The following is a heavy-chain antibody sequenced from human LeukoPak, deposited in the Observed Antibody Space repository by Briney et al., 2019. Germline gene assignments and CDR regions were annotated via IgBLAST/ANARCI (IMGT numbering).Heavy chain of an antibody. D-gene: IGHD5-12*01. CDR2: INHSGST. V-gene: IGHV4-34*01. Sequence: SETLSLTCAVYGGSFSGYYWSWIRQPPGKGLEWIGEINHSGSTNYNPSLKSRVTISVDTSKNQFSLKLSSVTAADTAVYYCARHVDRGYSGYDVAFDIWGQGTMVTVSS. CDR1: GGSFSGYY. J-gene: IGHJ3*02. CDR3: ARHVDRGYSGYDVAFDI.